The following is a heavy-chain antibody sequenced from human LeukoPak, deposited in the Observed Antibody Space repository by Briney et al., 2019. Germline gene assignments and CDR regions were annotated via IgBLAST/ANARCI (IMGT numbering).Heavy chain of an antibody. J-gene: IGHJ6*02. V-gene: IGHV4-4*07. CDR3: ARENIVLMVYANYGMDV. Sequence: SETLSLTCTVSGGSISSYYWSWIRQPAGKGLEWIGRIYTSGSTNYNPSLKSRVTMSVDTSKNQFSLKLSSATAADTAVYYCARENIVLMVYANYGMDVWGQGTTVTVSS. CDR1: GGSISSYY. D-gene: IGHD2-8*01. CDR2: IYTSGST.